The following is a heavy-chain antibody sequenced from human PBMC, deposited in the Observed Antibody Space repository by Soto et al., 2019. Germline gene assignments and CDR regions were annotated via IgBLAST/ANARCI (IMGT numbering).Heavy chain of an antibody. D-gene: IGHD2-2*01. CDR3: AFGRPAASSWVDP. Sequence: QDQLVQSGTEVKKPGDSVRVSCKAVGYTFNTYYVHWVRQAPGQGLEWMGIINPSAGPTSYAQRFQCRVSMTSDTSTTTVDTELSSLTSDDTAVYYYAFGRPAASSWVDPWGQGTLVSVSS. V-gene: IGHV1-46*02. CDR2: INPSAGPT. J-gene: IGHJ5*02. CDR1: GYTFNTYY.